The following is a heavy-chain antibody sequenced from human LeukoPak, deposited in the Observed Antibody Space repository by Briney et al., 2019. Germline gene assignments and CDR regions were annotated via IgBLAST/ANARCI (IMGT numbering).Heavy chain of an antibody. D-gene: IGHD3-22*01. J-gene: IGHJ4*02. CDR3: TTEGPSSGYYYWYFDY. Sequence: GRFTISRDNAKNSLYLQMNSLRAEDTAVYYCTTEGPSSGYYYWYFDYWGQGTLVTVSS. V-gene: IGHV3-11*05.